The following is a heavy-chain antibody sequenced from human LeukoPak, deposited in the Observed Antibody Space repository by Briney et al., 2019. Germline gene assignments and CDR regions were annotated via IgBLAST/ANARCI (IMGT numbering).Heavy chain of an antibody. D-gene: IGHD4-17*01. CDR2: IYYSGST. Sequence: SETLSLTCTVSGGSIRSSSYYWGWIRQPPGKGLEWIGSIYYSGSTNYNPSLKTRVTISVDKSKNQFSLKLSSVTTADTAVYYCARASHDYGDYSHFDYWGQGTLVTVSS. V-gene: IGHV4-39*07. CDR3: ARASHDYGDYSHFDY. CDR1: GGSIRSSSYY. J-gene: IGHJ4*02.